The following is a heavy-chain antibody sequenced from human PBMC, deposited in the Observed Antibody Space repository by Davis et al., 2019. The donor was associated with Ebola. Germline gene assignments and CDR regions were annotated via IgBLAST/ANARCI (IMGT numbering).Heavy chain of an antibody. CDR1: GYTLTQYY. Sequence: ASVKVSCKASGYTLTQYYIQWVRQAPGQGLEWMGRIDPNTGVTTYAHNFQGRVTMTRDTSISTTYMELSRLRSDDTAVYYCASFLAVAGFDAFDIWGQGTMVTVSS. CDR3: ASFLAVAGFDAFDI. V-gene: IGHV1-2*06. CDR2: IDPNTGVT. J-gene: IGHJ3*02. D-gene: IGHD6-19*01.